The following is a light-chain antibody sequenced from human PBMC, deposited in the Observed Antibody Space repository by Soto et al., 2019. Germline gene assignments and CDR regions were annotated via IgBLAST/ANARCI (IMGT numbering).Light chain of an antibody. V-gene: IGKV3-15*01. Sequence: EIVFTQSPATLSLSPVDRATLSCRASQSVSSNLAWYQQKPGQAPSLLIFGASTRATGIPARFSGSGSGTEFTLNISSLQSEDFAVYYCQHYNNWPPGTFGQGTKVDIK. CDR3: QHYNNWPPGT. J-gene: IGKJ1*01. CDR2: GAS. CDR1: QSVSSN.